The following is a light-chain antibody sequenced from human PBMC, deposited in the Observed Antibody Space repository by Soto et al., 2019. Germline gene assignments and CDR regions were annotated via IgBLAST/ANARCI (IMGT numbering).Light chain of an antibody. CDR2: KAS. J-gene: IGKJ1*01. CDR1: QSNSSW. V-gene: IGKV1-5*03. CDR3: QQYNGYSRT. Sequence: DIQMTQSPSTLSASVGDRVTITCRASQSNSSWLAWYQQKPGKAPKLLISKASNLESGVPSRFSGSGSGTVFTLTISSLQPDDFATYYCQQYNGYSRTFGQGTKVEVK.